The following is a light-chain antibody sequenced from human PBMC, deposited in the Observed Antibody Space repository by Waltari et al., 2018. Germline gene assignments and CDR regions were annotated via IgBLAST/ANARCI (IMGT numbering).Light chain of an antibody. CDR3: QQYDNYPYT. Sequence: DIQMTQSPSTLSASVGDRVTITCRASQTITNWLAWYQQKPGEAPKLLIYKASTLEMGVPSRFGGSGSGTEFTLTISSLQPDDFATYYCQQYDNYPYTFGQGTKLEIK. V-gene: IGKV1-5*03. CDR1: QTITNW. J-gene: IGKJ2*01. CDR2: KAS.